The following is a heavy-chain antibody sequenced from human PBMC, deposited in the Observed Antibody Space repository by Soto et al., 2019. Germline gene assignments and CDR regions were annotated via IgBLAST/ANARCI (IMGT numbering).Heavy chain of an antibody. CDR3: ARDIGFDYVN. CDR2: IKEDGSEI. Sequence: GGSLRLSCAVSGFNVMSYWMSWVRQAPGKGLEWVASIKEDGSEIYYLHSVRGRFSFSRDSAGNALHLTMNYLSAEDTGLYFCARDIGFDYVNWGQGTLVTVSS. J-gene: IGHJ4*02. CDR1: GFNVMSYW. V-gene: IGHV3-7*01. D-gene: IGHD3-16*01.